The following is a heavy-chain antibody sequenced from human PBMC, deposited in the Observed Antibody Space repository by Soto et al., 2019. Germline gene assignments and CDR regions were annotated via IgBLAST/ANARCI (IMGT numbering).Heavy chain of an antibody. J-gene: IGHJ6*02. CDR3: TTDPALFFDGDYTYCYYGVDV. V-gene: IGHV3-15*07. CDR1: GFTFADAW. Sequence: PGGSLRLSCAASGFTFADAWMNWVRQAPGKGQEWVGRIKSKTDGGTTDYAAPVKGRFTISRDDSKNTLYLQMNSLKTEDTAVYYCTTDPALFFDGDYTYCYYGVDVWGQGTPVTVPS. CDR2: IKSKTDGGTT. D-gene: IGHD4-17*01.